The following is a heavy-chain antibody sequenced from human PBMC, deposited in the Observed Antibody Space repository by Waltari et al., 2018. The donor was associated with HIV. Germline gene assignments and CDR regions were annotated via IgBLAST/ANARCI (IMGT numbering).Heavy chain of an antibody. CDR1: GFTFSSYG. CDR3: AKAADYDSSGYYSLGRFYGMDV. Sequence: QVQLVESGGGVVQPGRSLRLSCAASGFTFSSYGLHWVRQAPGKGLGWVAVISNDGSKKYYVDSVKGRFTISRDNPKNTLYLQMNSLRAEDTAVYYCAKAADYDSSGYYSLGRFYGMDVWGQGTTVTVSS. J-gene: IGHJ6*02. V-gene: IGHV3-30*18. CDR2: ISNDGSKK. D-gene: IGHD3-22*01.